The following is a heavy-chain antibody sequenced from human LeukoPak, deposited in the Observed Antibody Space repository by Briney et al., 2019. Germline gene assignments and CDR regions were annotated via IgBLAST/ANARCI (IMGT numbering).Heavy chain of an antibody. Sequence: GESLKISCKGSGYSFTIYWIGWVRQMPGKGLEWMGIIYPGDSDTRYSPSFQGQVTISADRSISTAYLQWSSLKASDTAMYYCARGRRAASGPSTLSDYWGQGTLVTVSS. CDR1: GYSFTIYW. CDR3: ARGRRAASGPSTLSDY. D-gene: IGHD6-25*01. V-gene: IGHV5-51*01. J-gene: IGHJ4*02. CDR2: IYPGDSDT.